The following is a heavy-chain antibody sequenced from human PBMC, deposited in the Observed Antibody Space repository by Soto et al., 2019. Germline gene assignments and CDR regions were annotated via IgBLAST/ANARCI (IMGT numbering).Heavy chain of an antibody. CDR3: ARDTVGATSFDY. D-gene: IGHD1-26*01. J-gene: IGHJ4*02. CDR2: IYHSGST. CDR1: GGSISSSNW. Sequence: SETLSLTCAVSGGSISSSNWWSWVRQPPGKGLEWIGEIYHSGSTNYNPSLRSRVTISVDKSKNQFSLKLSSVTAADTAVYYCARDTVGATSFDYWGQGTLVTVSS. V-gene: IGHV4-4*02.